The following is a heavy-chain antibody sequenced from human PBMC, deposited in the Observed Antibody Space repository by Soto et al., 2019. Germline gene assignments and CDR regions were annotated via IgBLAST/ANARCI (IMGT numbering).Heavy chain of an antibody. CDR1: GGSISSYY. Sequence: SETLSLTCTVSGGSISSYYWSWIRQPPGKGLEWIGYIYHSGSTYYNPSLKSRVTISVDRSKNQFSLKLSSVTAADTAVYYCARRNYGFSPYFDYWGQGTLVTVSS. CDR3: ARRNYGFSPYFDY. J-gene: IGHJ4*02. V-gene: IGHV4-59*12. CDR2: IYHSGST. D-gene: IGHD3-10*01.